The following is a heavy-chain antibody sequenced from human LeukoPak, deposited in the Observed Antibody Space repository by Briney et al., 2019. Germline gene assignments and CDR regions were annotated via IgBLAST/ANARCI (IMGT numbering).Heavy chain of an antibody. CDR3: ARHEIVVVPAATHYYYYYYMDV. J-gene: IGHJ6*03. CDR2: IYPGDSDT. V-gene: IGHV5-51*01. D-gene: IGHD2-2*01. CDR1: GSSFTSYW. Sequence: GESLKISCTGSGSSFTSYWIGWVRQMPGKGLEWMGIIYPGDSDTRYSPSFQGQVTISADKSISTAYLQWSSLKASDTAMYYCARHEIVVVPAATHYYYYYYMDVWGKGTTVTVSS.